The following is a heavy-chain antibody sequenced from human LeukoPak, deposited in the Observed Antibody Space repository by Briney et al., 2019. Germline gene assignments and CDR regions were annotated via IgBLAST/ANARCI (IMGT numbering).Heavy chain of an antibody. CDR1: GGSISSGSYY. CDR2: IYTSGST. D-gene: IGHD5-12*01. CDR3: ARAVDVAFDY. J-gene: IGHJ4*02. Sequence: SETLSLTCTVSGGSISSGSYYWSWIRQPAGKGLEWIGRIYTSGSTNYNPSLKSRVTISVDTSKNQFSLKLSSVTAADTAVYYCARAVDVAFDYWGQGTMVTVCS. V-gene: IGHV4-61*02.